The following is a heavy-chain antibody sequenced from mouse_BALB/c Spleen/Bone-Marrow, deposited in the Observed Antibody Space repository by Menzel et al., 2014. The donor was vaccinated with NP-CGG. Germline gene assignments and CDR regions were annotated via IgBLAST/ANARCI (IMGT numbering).Heavy chain of an antibody. CDR2: IYPYNGVS. Sequence: VQLQQSGPELVKPGASVKISCKASGYSFTGYYMHWVKQSHGNSLDWIGYIYPYNGVSSYNQKFKGKATLTVDKSSNTAYMGLRSLTSDDSAVYYCESRGEYFDVWGAGTTVSVSS. V-gene: IGHV1-31*01. CDR3: ESRGEYFDV. J-gene: IGHJ1*01. CDR1: GYSFTGYY.